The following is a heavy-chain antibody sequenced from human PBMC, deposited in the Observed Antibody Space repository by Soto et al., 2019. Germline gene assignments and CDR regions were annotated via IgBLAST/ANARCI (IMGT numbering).Heavy chain of an antibody. J-gene: IGHJ4*02. CDR2: MNPNSDHT. Sequence: GASVKVACKASGYTFTSYDINCVRQPTGQGLEWMRWMNPNSDHTGYAQKFPGRVTMTRHTSISTAYMELSSLRSEDTAVYYCARAGKKLGYSCFSGFDYWGQGTLLTVSS. V-gene: IGHV1-8*01. CDR3: ARAGKKLGYSCFSGFDY. D-gene: IGHD5-12*01. CDR1: GYTFTSYD.